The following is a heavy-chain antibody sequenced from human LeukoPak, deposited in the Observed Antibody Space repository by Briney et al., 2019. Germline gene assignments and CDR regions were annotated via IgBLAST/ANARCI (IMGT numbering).Heavy chain of an antibody. D-gene: IGHD1-26*01. Sequence: GGSLRLSCAASGFTFSSSAMSWVRQAPGKGLEWVSVIYSGGSTYYADSVKGRFTISRDNSKNTLYLQMNSLRAEDTAVYYCARDLRLGATPLYYGMDVWGQGTTVTVSS. CDR2: IYSGGST. CDR1: GFTFSSSA. J-gene: IGHJ6*02. CDR3: ARDLRLGATPLYYGMDV. V-gene: IGHV3-53*01.